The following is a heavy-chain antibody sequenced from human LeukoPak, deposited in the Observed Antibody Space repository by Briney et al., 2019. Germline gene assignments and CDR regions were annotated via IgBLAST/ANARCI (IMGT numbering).Heavy chain of an antibody. CDR2: IYSGGTT. D-gene: IGHD3-10*01. CDR1: GFTVSSNY. V-gene: IGHV3-53*01. CDR3: ARGEGGSGRFDY. J-gene: IGHJ4*02. Sequence: PGGSLRLSCAASGFTVSSNYMNWVRQAPGKGLEWVSIIYSGGTTYYADSEKGRFTISRDNSKNTLYLQMNSLRAEDTAVYYCARGEGGSGRFDYWGQGTLVTVSS.